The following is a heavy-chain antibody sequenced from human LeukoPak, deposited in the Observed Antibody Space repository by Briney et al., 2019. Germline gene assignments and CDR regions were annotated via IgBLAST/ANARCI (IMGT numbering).Heavy chain of an antibody. D-gene: IGHD6-19*01. J-gene: IGHJ4*02. CDR3: AKRGVQQWLVDWYFDY. CDR2: ISGSGGST. V-gene: IGHV3-23*01. Sequence: PGGSLSLSCAASGFTFDNYAMSWVRQAPGKGLEWVSGISGSGGSTFYAESVKGRFTISRDDSKLYLQMNSLRAEDTAVYYCAKRGVQQWLVDWYFDYWGQGTLVTVSS. CDR1: GFTFDNYA.